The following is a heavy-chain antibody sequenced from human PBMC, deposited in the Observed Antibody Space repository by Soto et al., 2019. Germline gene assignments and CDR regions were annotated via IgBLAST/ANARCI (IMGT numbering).Heavy chain of an antibody. CDR2: ISYDGSNK. CDR3: AKDTAMDNYYYYGMDV. J-gene: IGHJ6*02. V-gene: IGHV3-30*18. D-gene: IGHD5-18*01. Sequence: GGSLRLSCAASRFTFSSYGMHWVRQAPGKGLEWVAVISYDGSNKYYADSVKGRFTISRDNSKNTLYLQMNSLRAEDTAVYYCAKDTAMDNYYYYGMDVWGQGTTVTVSS. CDR1: RFTFSSYG.